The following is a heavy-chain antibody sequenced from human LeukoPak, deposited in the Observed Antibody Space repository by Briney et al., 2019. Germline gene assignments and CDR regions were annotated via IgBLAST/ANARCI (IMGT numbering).Heavy chain of an antibody. CDR3: ARESVAARTFDY. Sequence: GGSLRLSCAASGFTFSSYAMHWVRQAPGKGLEYVSAISSNGGSTYYANSVKGRFTISRDNSKNTLYFQMGSLRAEDMAVYYCARESVAARTFDYWGQGTLVTVSS. J-gene: IGHJ4*02. CDR2: ISSNGGST. CDR1: GFTFSSYA. V-gene: IGHV3-64*01. D-gene: IGHD6-13*01.